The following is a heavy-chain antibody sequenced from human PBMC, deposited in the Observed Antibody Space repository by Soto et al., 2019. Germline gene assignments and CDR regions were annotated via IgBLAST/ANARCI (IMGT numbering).Heavy chain of an antibody. Sequence: ASETLSLTCAVSGGSISSGGYSWSWIRQPPGKGLEWIGYIYHSGSTYYNPSLKSRVTISVDRSKNQFSLKLSSVTAADTAVYYCARVYYDSSGYYFDYWGQGTLVTVSS. D-gene: IGHD3-22*01. CDR3: ARVYYDSSGYYFDY. J-gene: IGHJ4*02. CDR1: GGSISSGGYS. CDR2: IYHSGST. V-gene: IGHV4-30-2*01.